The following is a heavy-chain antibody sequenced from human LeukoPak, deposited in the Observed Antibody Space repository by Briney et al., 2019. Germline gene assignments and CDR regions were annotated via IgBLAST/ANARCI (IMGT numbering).Heavy chain of an antibody. CDR2: IKQDGSEK. CDR3: AREITMVRGVIIAEYKYYFDY. Sequence: GGSLRLSCEASGFTFSAYWMSWVRQAPGKGLEWVANIKQDGSEKYYVDSVKGRFTISRDNAKNSLYLQMNSLRAEDTAVYYCAREITMVRGVIIAEYKYYFDYWGQGTLVTVSS. CDR1: GFTFSAYW. V-gene: IGHV3-7*01. D-gene: IGHD3-10*01. J-gene: IGHJ4*02.